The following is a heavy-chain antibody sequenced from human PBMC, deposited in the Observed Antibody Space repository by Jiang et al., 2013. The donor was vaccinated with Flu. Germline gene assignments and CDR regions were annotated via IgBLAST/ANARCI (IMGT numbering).Heavy chain of an antibody. CDR1: GYNFTNYW. V-gene: IGHV5-10-1*03. Sequence: QLVESGAEVKKPGESLRISCTGSGYNFTNYWISWVRQMPGKGLEWMGRIDPSDSYVNYNPSFQGLVTISVDKSTSTAYLQWRSLRASDTAMYYCARLSGGTLDHWGQGPLVTVSS. J-gene: IGHJ4*02. CDR2: IDPSDSYV. CDR3: ARLSGGTLDH. D-gene: IGHD1-14*01.